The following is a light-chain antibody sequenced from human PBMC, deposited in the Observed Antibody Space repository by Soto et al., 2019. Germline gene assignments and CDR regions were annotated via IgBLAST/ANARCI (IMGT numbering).Light chain of an antibody. CDR1: QSVSRNY. CDR2: GAS. J-gene: IGKJ1*01. CDR3: QQYDSSPIT. Sequence: EIVLTQSPGTLSLSPRERATLSCRASQSVSRNYLAWYQQKPGQAPRLLIYGASSRATGIPDKFSGGGSGTDFTLTISRLEPEDFAVYYCQQYDSSPITFGQGTKVEIK. V-gene: IGKV3-20*01.